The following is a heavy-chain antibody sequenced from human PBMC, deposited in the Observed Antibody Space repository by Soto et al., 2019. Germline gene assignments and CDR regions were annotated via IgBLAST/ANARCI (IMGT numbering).Heavy chain of an antibody. CDR1: GGTFSSYA. Sequence: SVKVSCKASGGTFSSYAISWVRQAPGQGLEWMGGIIPIFGTANYAQKFQGRVTITADESTSTAYMELSSLRSEDTAVYYCAREDIVVVPAATRPYYYYYGMDVWGQGTTVTASS. D-gene: IGHD2-2*01. V-gene: IGHV1-69*13. CDR3: AREDIVVVPAATRPYYYYYGMDV. J-gene: IGHJ6*02. CDR2: IIPIFGTA.